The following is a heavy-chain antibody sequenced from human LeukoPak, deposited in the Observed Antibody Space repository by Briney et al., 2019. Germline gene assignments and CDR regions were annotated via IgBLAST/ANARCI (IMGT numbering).Heavy chain of an antibody. J-gene: IGHJ4*02. CDR2: IYYSGST. CDR1: GGPISSGGYY. D-gene: IGHD2-15*01. Sequence: SETLSLTCTVSGGPISSGGYYWSWIRQHPGKGLEWIGYIYYSGSTYYNPSLKSRVTISVDTSKNQFSLKLSSVTAADTAVYYCARDTLLQTLDYWGQGTLVTVSS. CDR3: ARDTLLQTLDY. V-gene: IGHV4-31*03.